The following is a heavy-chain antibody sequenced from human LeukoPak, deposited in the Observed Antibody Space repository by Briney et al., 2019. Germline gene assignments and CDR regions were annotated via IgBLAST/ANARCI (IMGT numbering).Heavy chain of an antibody. CDR3: ARDGGYNWKSYFYYYMDV. D-gene: IGHD1-20*01. CDR1: GFTFSSYS. CDR2: ISSSSNYI. V-gene: IGHV3-21*01. Sequence: PGGSLRLSCAASGFTFSSYSMNWVRQAPGKGLEWVSSISSSSNYIYYADSVKGRFTISRDNAKNSLYLQMNSLRAEDTAVYYCARDGGYNWKSYFYYYMDVWGKGTTVTVSS. J-gene: IGHJ6*03.